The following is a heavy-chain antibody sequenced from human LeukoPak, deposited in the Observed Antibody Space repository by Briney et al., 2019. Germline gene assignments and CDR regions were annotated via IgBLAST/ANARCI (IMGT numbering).Heavy chain of an antibody. J-gene: IGHJ4*02. D-gene: IGHD1-26*01. CDR3: ARTEWDLPHAWDY. CDR2: IYWNDDK. CDR1: RFSLSTSGVG. V-gene: IGHV2-5*01. Sequence: SGPTLVKPTQTLTLTCTFSRFSLSTSGVGVGWIRQPPGKALEWLAVIYWNDDKGYSPSLESRLTITKDTSNNQVVLTMTNMDPVDTATHYCARTEWDLPHAWDYWGQGALVTVSS.